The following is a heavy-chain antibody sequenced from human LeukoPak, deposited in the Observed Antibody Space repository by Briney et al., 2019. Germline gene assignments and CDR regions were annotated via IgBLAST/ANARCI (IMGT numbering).Heavy chain of an antibody. J-gene: IGHJ5*02. Sequence: GGSLRLSCAASGFTFSTYGMHWVRQAPGKGLEWVATIKQDGSQKYYVDSVKGRFIISRDNAKNSLYLQMNSLRGDDTAVYYCGRPPLGYCTGGSCSFDPWGQGTLVAVSS. V-gene: IGHV3-7*01. CDR3: GRPPLGYCTGGSCSFDP. D-gene: IGHD2-15*01. CDR1: GFTFSTYG. CDR2: IKQDGSQK.